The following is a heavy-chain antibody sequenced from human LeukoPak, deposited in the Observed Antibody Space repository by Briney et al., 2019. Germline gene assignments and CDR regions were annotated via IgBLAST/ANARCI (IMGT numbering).Heavy chain of an antibody. Sequence: SETLSLTCAVSGGSISSGGYSWSWIRQPPGKGLEWIGYIYHSGSTYYNPSLKSRVTISVDRSKNQFSLKLSSVTAADTAVYYCARDERGSYRHWGQGTLVTVSS. CDR3: ARDERGSYRH. D-gene: IGHD1-26*01. V-gene: IGHV4-30-2*01. CDR1: GGSISSGGYS. J-gene: IGHJ4*02. CDR2: IYHSGST.